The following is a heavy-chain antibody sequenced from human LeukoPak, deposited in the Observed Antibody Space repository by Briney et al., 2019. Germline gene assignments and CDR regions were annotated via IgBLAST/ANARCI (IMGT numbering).Heavy chain of an antibody. CDR1: GFTFSSNY. CDR3: ARLGIQLWPCFDY. Sequence: GGSLRLSCAASGFTFSSNYMSWVRQAPGKGLEWVSVIYSGGSTYYSDSVKGRFTISRDNSKNTLYLQMTSLRAEDTAVYYCARLGIQLWPCFDYWGQGTLVTVSS. V-gene: IGHV3-53*01. J-gene: IGHJ4*02. CDR2: IYSGGST. D-gene: IGHD5-18*01.